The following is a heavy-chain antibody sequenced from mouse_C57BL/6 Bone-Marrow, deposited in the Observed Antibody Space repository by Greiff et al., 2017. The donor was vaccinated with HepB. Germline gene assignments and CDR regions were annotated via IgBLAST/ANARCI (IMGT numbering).Heavy chain of an antibody. J-gene: IGHJ4*01. D-gene: IGHD2-1*01. Sequence: SGAELVRPGASVTLSCKASGYTFTDYEMHWVKQTPVHGLEWIGAIDPETGGTAYNQKFKGKAILTADKSSSTAYMELRSLTSEDSAVYYCTTLYGNDYAMDYWGQGTSVTVSS. V-gene: IGHV1-15*01. CDR3: TTLYGNDYAMDY. CDR1: GYTFTDYE. CDR2: IDPETGGT.